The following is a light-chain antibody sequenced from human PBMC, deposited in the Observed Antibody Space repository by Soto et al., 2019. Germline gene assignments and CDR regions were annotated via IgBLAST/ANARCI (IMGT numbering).Light chain of an antibody. J-gene: IGKJ4*01. CDR2: GAS. CDR3: QQYNNGLT. Sequence: EKWMTHSPATLSGSPGERATLSSRASRRFGSRLAWYQQKPGQAPRLLIYGASPRATGIPARFSGSGSGTEFTLTISSLQSEDFAVYYCQQYNNGLTFGGGTKVEIK. CDR1: RRFGSR. V-gene: IGKV3-15*01.